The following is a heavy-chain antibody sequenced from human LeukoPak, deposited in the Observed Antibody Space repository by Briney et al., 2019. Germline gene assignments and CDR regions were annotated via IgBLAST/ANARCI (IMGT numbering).Heavy chain of an antibody. J-gene: IGHJ3*02. CDR3: AREARVGAIDDAFDM. V-gene: IGHV3-7*01. Sequence: PGGSLRLSCTASGFIFSSHYMSWVRQAPGKGLEWVANIKQDGSDKYYLDSVKGRFTVSRDNAMNSLYLQMNSLRAEDTAVHFCAREARVGAIDDAFDMWGQGTVVTVSS. CDR1: GFIFSSHY. CDR2: IKQDGSDK. D-gene: IGHD1-26*01.